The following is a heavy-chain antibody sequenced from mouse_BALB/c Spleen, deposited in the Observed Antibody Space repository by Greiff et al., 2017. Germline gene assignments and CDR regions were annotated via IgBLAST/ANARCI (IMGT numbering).Heavy chain of an antibody. CDR3: ARAGTTLAY. J-gene: IGHJ3*01. D-gene: IGHD1-1*01. CDR1: GFSFTAYY. Sequence: EVKLQESGGGLVQPGGSLRLSCATSGFSFTAYYMSWVRQPPGKALEWLGFISNKANGYTTEYSASVKGRFTITRDNSQSILYLQMNTLSAEDSATYYCARAGTTLAYWGQGTLVTVSA. V-gene: IGHV7-3*02. CDR2: ISNKANGYTT.